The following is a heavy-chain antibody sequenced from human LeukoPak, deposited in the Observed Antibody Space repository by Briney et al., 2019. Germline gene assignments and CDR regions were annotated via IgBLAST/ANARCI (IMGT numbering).Heavy chain of an antibody. J-gene: IGHJ4*02. Sequence: ASVKVSCKASGYTFTGYYMHWVRQAPGQGPEWMGRINPNSGGTNYAQKFQGRVTMTRDTSISTAYMGLSRLRSDDTAVYCCARAPSFHYYDSSGLGGYWGQGTLVTVSS. D-gene: IGHD3-22*01. CDR1: GYTFTGYY. V-gene: IGHV1-2*06. CDR3: ARAPSFHYYDSSGLGGY. CDR2: INPNSGGT.